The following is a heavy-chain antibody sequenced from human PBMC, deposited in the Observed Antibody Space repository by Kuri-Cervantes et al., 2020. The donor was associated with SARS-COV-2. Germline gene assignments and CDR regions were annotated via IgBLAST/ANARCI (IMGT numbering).Heavy chain of an antibody. J-gene: IGHJ3*02. CDR2: ISWNSGSM. Sequence: LSLTCAASGFTFSSYSMNWVRQAPGKGLEWVSGISWNSGSMGYADSVKGRFTISRDNAKNSLYLQMNSLRAEDMALYYCAKDIAPFSEHAFDIWGQGTMVTVSS. CDR3: AKDIAPFSEHAFDI. V-gene: IGHV3-9*03. CDR1: GFTFSSYS.